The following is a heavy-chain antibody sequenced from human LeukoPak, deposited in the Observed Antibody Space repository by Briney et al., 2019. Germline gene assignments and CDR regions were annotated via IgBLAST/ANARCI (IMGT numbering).Heavy chain of an antibody. CDR3: ARVTRGYSYGSVHYYYYYMDV. CDR2: IYDNGST. J-gene: IGHJ6*03. D-gene: IGHD5-18*01. Sequence: SETLSLTCAVSGGSISRSNWWSWVRQSPGKGLEWIGEIYDNGSTNYNPSLKSRVTISVDKSKNQFSLKLSSVTAADTAVYYCARVTRGYSYGSVHYYYYYMDVWGKGTTVTVSS. CDR1: GGSISRSNW. V-gene: IGHV4-4*02.